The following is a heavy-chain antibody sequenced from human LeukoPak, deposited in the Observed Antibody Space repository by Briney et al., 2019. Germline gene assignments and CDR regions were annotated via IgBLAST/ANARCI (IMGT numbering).Heavy chain of an antibody. CDR1: GGSISSYY. CDR2: IYYSGST. Sequence: SETLSLTCTVSGGSISSYYWSWIRQPPGKGLEWIGYIYYSGSTNYNPSLKSRVTISVDTSKNQFSLKPSSVTAADTAVYYCAGYLGHGAFDIWGQGTMVTVSS. V-gene: IGHV4-59*08. CDR3: AGYLGHGAFDI. J-gene: IGHJ3*02. D-gene: IGHD1-26*01.